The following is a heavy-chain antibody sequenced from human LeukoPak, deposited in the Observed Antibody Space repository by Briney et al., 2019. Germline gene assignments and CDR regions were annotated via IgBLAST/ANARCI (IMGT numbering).Heavy chain of an antibody. CDR3: ARELKQQLDY. J-gene: IGHJ4*02. D-gene: IGHD6-13*01. CDR2: IYYSGST. Sequence: SETLSLTCTVSGGSISSYYWSWTRQPPGKGLEWIGYIYYSGSTNYNPSLKSRVTISVDTSKNQFSLKLSSVTAADTAVYYCARELKQQLDYWGQGTLVTVSS. V-gene: IGHV4-59*01. CDR1: GGSISSYY.